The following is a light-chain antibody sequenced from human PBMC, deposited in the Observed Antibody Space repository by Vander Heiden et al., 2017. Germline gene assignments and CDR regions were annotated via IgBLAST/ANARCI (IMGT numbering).Light chain of an antibody. CDR3: SSYTSTSTPHFV. CDR1: SSDVGGYNY. J-gene: IGLJ1*01. Sequence: QSALTPPASVSGSPGQSITISCTGTSSDVGGYNYVSWYQQHPGKAPKLMIFEVSHRPSGVSHRFSGSKSGTTASLTISGLQADDEADYYCSSYTSTSTPHFVFGTGTTVTVL. CDR2: EVS. V-gene: IGLV2-14*01.